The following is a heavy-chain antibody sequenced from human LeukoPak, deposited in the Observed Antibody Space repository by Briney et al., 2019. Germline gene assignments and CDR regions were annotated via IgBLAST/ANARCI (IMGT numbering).Heavy chain of an antibody. Sequence: SETLSLTCTVSGGSISSGGYYWSWIRQHPGKGLEWIGYIYYSGSTYYNPSLKSRVTISVDTSKNQFSLKLSSVTAADTAVYYCARMTVITMVRGVDYWGQGTLVTVSS. CDR3: ARMTVITMVRGVDY. CDR1: GGSISSGGYY. D-gene: IGHD3-10*01. J-gene: IGHJ4*02. CDR2: IYYSGST. V-gene: IGHV4-31*03.